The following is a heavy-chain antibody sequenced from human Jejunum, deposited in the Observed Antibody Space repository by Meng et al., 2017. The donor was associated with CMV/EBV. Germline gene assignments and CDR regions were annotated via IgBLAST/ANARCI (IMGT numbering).Heavy chain of an antibody. CDR3: ARDLSSSWQHWFDP. V-gene: IGHV3-21*01. Sequence: SGFTFNSYFMHWVRQAPGKGLEWRSSISGHGHYINYANSVQGRFTISRDDAKNSLYLEMSSLRVEDTAVYYCARDLSSSWQHWFDPWGPGTQVTVSS. J-gene: IGHJ5*02. CDR1: GFTFNSYF. CDR2: ISGHGHYI. D-gene: IGHD6-13*01.